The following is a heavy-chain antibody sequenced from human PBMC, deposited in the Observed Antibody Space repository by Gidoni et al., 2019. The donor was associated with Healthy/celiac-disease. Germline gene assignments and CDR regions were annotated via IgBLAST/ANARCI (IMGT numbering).Heavy chain of an antibody. CDR3: ARHEIGSSWYEEMNWFDP. J-gene: IGHJ5*02. CDR1: GGSISSSSYY. Sequence: QLQLQESGPGLVKPSETLSLTCTVSGGSISSSSYYWGWIRQPPGKGLEWIGSIYYSGSTYYNPSLKSRVTISVDTSKNQFSLKLSSVTAADTAVYYCARHEIGSSWYEEMNWFDPWGQGTLVTVSS. CDR2: IYYSGST. V-gene: IGHV4-39*01. D-gene: IGHD6-13*01.